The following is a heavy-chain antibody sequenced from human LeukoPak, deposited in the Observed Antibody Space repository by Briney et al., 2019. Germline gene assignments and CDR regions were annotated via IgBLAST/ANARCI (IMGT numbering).Heavy chain of an antibody. V-gene: IGHV3-53*01. CDR1: GFTVSSNY. CDR3: AKDRSQDATPFDAFGI. Sequence: PGGSLRLSCAASGFTVSSNYMSWVRQAPGKGLEWVSVIYSGGSTYYADSVKGRFTISRDNSKNTLYLLMNSLRAEDTAVYYCAKDRSQDATPFDAFGIWGQGTMVTVSS. CDR2: IYSGGST. D-gene: IGHD5-12*01. J-gene: IGHJ3*02.